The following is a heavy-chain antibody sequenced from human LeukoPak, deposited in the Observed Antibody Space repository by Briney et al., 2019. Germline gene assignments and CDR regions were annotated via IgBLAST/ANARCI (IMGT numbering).Heavy chain of an antibody. D-gene: IGHD3-3*01. CDR1: GYTFADYY. J-gene: IGHJ6*03. Sequence: ASVKVSCKTSGYTFADYYIHWVRQAPGQGLEWMGWINPDSGYTNYAQKFQGRVTMTRDTSINTAYMELSRLTSDDTAVYYCATDPRTTVFGTFRYYYMDVWGEGTTVTVSS. CDR2: INPDSGYT. V-gene: IGHV1-2*02. CDR3: ATDPRTTVFGTFRYYYMDV.